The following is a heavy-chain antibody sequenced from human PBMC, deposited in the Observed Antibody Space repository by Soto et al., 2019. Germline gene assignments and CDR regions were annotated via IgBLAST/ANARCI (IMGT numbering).Heavy chain of an antibody. J-gene: IGHJ4*02. D-gene: IGHD3-3*01. Sequence: QVQLVQSGAEVKKPGASVKVSCKASGYTFTSYGISWVRQAPGQGLEWMGWISAYNGNTNYAQKLQGRVTMTTDTSTSTAYMEPRSLRSDDTAVYYCARNYDFWSGYYPKDYFDYWGQGTLVTVSS. V-gene: IGHV1-18*01. CDR3: ARNYDFWSGYYPKDYFDY. CDR2: ISAYNGNT. CDR1: GYTFTSYG.